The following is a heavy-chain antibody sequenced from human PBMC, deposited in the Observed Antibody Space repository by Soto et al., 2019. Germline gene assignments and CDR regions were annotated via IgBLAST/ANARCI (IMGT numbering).Heavy chain of an antibody. Sequence: QVQLVQSGAEVKKPGSSVKVSCKASGGTFSSYAISWVRQAPGQGLEWMGGIIPIFGTANYAQKFQGRVTITADESTSSACMELSSLRSEDTAVYYCAGEDTAIPYYYYYGMDVWGQGATVTVSS. CDR2: IIPIFGTA. V-gene: IGHV1-69*01. D-gene: IGHD5-18*01. CDR1: GGTFSSYA. J-gene: IGHJ6*02. CDR3: AGEDTAIPYYYYYGMDV.